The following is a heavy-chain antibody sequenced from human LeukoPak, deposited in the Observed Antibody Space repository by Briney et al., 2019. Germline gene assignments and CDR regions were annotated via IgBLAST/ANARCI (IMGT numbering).Heavy chain of an antibody. Sequence: SETLSLTCTVSSGFITTYYWPWIRQSPGKGLEWIGYNYYSGTTKYNPSLKSRATISVDTSKNQFSLNLRSLTPADTAVYYCAREVDSRFDTWGQGVLVSVSS. CDR3: AREVDSRFDT. D-gene: IGHD3-22*01. CDR1: SGFITTYY. V-gene: IGHV4-59*01. J-gene: IGHJ5*02. CDR2: NYYSGTT.